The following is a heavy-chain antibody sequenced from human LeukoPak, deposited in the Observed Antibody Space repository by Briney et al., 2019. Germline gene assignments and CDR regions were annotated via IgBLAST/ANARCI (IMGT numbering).Heavy chain of an antibody. D-gene: IGHD2-2*01. CDR3: AKDHGYCSSTSCYPSENY. CDR2: ASSSGASY. Sequence: GGSLRRSCAASGFTFSSYAMSWVRQGPGKGLEWVLAASSSGASYYHADSVKGRFTISRDNSKTTVYLQMNSLRAVDTVVYYCAKDHGYCSSTSCYPSENYWGQGTLVTVSS. J-gene: IGHJ4*02. V-gene: IGHV3-23*01. CDR1: GFTFSSYA.